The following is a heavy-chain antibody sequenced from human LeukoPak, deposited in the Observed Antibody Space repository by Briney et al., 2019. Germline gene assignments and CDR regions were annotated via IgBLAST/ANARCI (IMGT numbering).Heavy chain of an antibody. J-gene: IGHJ4*02. CDR2: IKQDGSEK. D-gene: IGHD1-26*01. CDR3: ARGRPVGATDYFDY. V-gene: IGHV3-7*01. Sequence: GGSLRLSCAASGFTFSSYWMSWVRQAPGKGLEWVANIKQDGSEKYYVDSVKGRFTISRDNAKNSLYLQMNSLRAEDTAVYYCARGRPVGATDYFDYWGQGTLVTVSS. CDR1: GFTFSSYW.